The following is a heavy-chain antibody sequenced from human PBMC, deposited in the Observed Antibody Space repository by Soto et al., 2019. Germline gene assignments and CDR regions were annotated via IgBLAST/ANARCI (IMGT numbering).Heavy chain of an antibody. CDR3: ARTTPYCSGGSCYPGRYFDY. D-gene: IGHD2-15*01. CDR2: ISAYNGNT. V-gene: IGHV1-18*01. CDR1: GYTFTSYG. Sequence: ASVKVSCKASGYTFTSYGISWVLQAPGQGLEWMGWISAYNGNTNYAQKLQGRVTMTTDTSTSTAYMELRSLRSDDTAVYYCARTTPYCSGGSCYPGRYFDYWGQGTLVTVSS. J-gene: IGHJ4*02.